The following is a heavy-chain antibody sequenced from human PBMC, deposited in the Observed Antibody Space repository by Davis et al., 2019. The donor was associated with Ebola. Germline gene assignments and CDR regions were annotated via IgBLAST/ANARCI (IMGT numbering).Heavy chain of an antibody. CDR1: GYTFTSYY. D-gene: IGHD3-10*01. V-gene: IGHV1-46*01. J-gene: IGHJ5*02. CDR2: INPSGCST. Sequence: SVNVSFMSSGYTFTSYYMHWVRQAPGQGLEWMGIINPSGCSTSYAQRFQGRVTMTRDTATSTVYMELSSLRSEDTAVYYCARDGGRIRGRKWFDPWGQGTLVTVSS. CDR3: ARDGGRIRGRKWFDP.